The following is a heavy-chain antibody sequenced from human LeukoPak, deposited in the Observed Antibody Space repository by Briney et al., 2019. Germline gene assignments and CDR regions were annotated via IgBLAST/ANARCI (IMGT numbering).Heavy chain of an antibody. CDR2: IYYSGSA. D-gene: IGHD6-13*01. J-gene: IGHJ4*02. CDR1: GGSISSYY. CDR3: ARDREGIQDY. V-gene: IGHV4-59*01. Sequence: PSETLSLTCTVSGGSISSYYWSWIRQPPGKGLEWIGYIYYSGSANYNPSLKSRVTISVDTSKNQFSLKLSSVTAADTAVYYCARDREGIQDYWGQGTLVTVSS.